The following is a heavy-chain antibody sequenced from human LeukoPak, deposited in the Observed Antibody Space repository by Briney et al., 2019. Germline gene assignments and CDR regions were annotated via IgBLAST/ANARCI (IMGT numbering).Heavy chain of an antibody. J-gene: IGHJ3*02. CDR1: GGSISSGGYY. CDR2: IYYSGST. D-gene: IGHD5-24*01. CDR3: AGYDRDGYNEEAFDI. V-gene: IGHV4-30-4*08. Sequence: SQTLSLTCTVSGGSISSGGYYWSWIRQPPGKGLEWIGYIYYSGSTYYNPSLKSRVTISVDTSKNQFSLKLSSVTAADTAVYYCAGYDRDGYNEEAFDIWGQGTMVTVSS.